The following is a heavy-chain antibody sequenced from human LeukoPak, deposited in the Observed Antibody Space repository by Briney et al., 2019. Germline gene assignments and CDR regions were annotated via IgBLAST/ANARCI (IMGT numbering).Heavy chain of an antibody. CDR1: GFTYRRYA. V-gene: IGHV3-23*01. J-gene: IGHJ4*02. D-gene: IGHD1-26*01. Sequence: PGGSLRLSCAASGFTYRRYALSWLRPAPGKGLEWVSAISSSGGSTNYADSVKGRFTISRDNLKNTLYLQMNSLRAEDTAVYYCAKAGVGATVFDYWGQGTLVTASS. CDR2: ISSSGGST. CDR3: AKAGVGATVFDY.